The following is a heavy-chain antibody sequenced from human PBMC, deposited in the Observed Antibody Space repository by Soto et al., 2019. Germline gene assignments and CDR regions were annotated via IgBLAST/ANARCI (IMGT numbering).Heavy chain of an antibody. Sequence: SETLSLTCTVSGGSISSYYWSWIRQPPGKGLEWIGYIYYSGSTNYNPSLKSRVTISVDTSKNQFSLKLSSVTAADTAVYYCARHHGDYYYYYYMDVWGKGTTVTVS. J-gene: IGHJ6*03. CDR1: GGSISSYY. V-gene: IGHV4-59*08. D-gene: IGHD4-17*01. CDR2: IYYSGST. CDR3: ARHHGDYYYYYYMDV.